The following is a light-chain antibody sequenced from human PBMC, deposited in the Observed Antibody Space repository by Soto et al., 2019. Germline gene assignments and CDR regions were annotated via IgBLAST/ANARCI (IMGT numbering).Light chain of an antibody. CDR3: QQSDTAPSIT. CDR2: GVS. J-gene: IGKJ5*01. V-gene: IGKV1-39*01. CDR1: QSISSS. Sequence: IQMSQSPSSLSANVNDKVTITCRASQSISSSLNWYQQKSGKAPDLLIYGVSRLQGGVPSRFSGSGSGTDFTLSISRLQPEDFAPYYCQQSDTAPSITFGQGTRLEIK.